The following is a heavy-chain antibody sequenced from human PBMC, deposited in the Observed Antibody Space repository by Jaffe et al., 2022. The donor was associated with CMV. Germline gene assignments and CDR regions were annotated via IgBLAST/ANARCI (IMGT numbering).Heavy chain of an antibody. CDR3: ARDYAGEGQPIDY. CDR1: GYTFTNYD. D-gene: IGHD3-16*01. V-gene: IGHV1-8*01. Sequence: QVQLVQSGAEVKKPGASVKVSCKASGYTFTNYDINWMRQVTGQGPEWIGWMNPYSGNTGYAPRFQGRVTMTRDTSVNTAFMELSTLRPDDTAVYYCARDYAGEGQPIDYWGQGTLVTVSS. CDR2: MNPYSGNT. J-gene: IGHJ4*02.